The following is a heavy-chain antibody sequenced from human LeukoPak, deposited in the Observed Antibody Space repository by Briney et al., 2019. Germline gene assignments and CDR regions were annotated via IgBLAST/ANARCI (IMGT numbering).Heavy chain of an antibody. V-gene: IGHV3-23*01. CDR3: ARGGYSSSWYAYYFDY. D-gene: IGHD6-13*01. J-gene: IGHJ4*02. Sequence: QPGGSLRLSCAASGFTFSSYAMSWVRQAPGKGLEWVSAISGSGGSTYYADSVKGRFTISRDNSKNTLYLQMNSLRAEDTAVYYCARGGYSSSWYAYYFDYWGQGTLVTVSS. CDR2: ISGSGGST. CDR1: GFTFSSYA.